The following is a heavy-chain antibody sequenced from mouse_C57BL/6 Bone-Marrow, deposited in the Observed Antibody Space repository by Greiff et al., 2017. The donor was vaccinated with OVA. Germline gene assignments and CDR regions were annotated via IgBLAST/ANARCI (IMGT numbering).Heavy chain of an antibody. V-gene: IGHV5-6*01. CDR2: ISSGGSYT. J-gene: IGHJ4*01. Sequence: EVKVVESGGDLVKPGGSLKLSCAASGFTFSSYGMSWVRQTPDKRLEWVATISSGGSYTYYHDSVKGRFTISRDNAKNTLYLQMSSLKSEDTAMYYCASPYDYVYAMDYWGQGTSVTVSS. CDR1: GFTFSSYG. D-gene: IGHD2-4*01. CDR3: ASPYDYVYAMDY.